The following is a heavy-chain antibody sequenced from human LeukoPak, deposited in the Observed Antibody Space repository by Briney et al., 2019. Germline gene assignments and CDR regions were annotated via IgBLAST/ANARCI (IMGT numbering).Heavy chain of an antibody. CDR1: GFTISTHG. CDR2: IAHDGGSQ. D-gene: IGHD6-19*01. J-gene: IGHJ5*02. CDR3: AKDWGSSGWYNYFDP. Sequence: GGSLRLSCVVSGFTISTHGMHWDRQAPGKGLDWVAMIAHDGGSQYYGDSVKGRFTISRDNSKNTVYLQMNSLRAEDTAVYHCAKDWGSSGWYNYFDPWGQGTLVTVSS. V-gene: IGHV3-30*18.